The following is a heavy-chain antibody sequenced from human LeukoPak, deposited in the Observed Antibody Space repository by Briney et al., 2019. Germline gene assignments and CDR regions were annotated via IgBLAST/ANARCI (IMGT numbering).Heavy chain of an antibody. Sequence: GRSLRLSCAASGFTFSSYGMHWVRQAPGKGLEWVAVISYDGSNKYYADSVKGRFTISRDNSKNTLYLQMNSLRAEDTAVYYCTRDPPTAVAALGRGNYFDDWGQGTLATVSS. V-gene: IGHV3-30*03. J-gene: IGHJ4*02. D-gene: IGHD6-19*01. CDR3: TRDPPTAVAALGRGNYFDD. CDR1: GFTFSSYG. CDR2: ISYDGSNK.